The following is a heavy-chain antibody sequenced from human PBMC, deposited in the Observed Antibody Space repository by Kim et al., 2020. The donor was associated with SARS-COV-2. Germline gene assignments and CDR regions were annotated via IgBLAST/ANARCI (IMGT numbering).Heavy chain of an antibody. CDR1: GYSFTSYW. CDR2: IYPGDSDT. Sequence: GESLKISCKGSGYSFTSYWIGWVRQMPGKGLEWMGIIYPGDSDTRYSPSFQGQVTIPADKSISTAYLQWSSLKASDTAMYYCARSRTDTAMAPCGYYYYYGMDVWGQGTPVTVSS. D-gene: IGHD5-18*01. V-gene: IGHV5-51*01. CDR3: ARSRTDTAMAPCGYYYYYGMDV. J-gene: IGHJ6*02.